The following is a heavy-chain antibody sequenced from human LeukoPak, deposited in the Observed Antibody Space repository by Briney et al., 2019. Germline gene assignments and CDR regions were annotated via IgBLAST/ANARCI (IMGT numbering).Heavy chain of an antibody. Sequence: ASVTVSCKASGYTFTGHYLHWVRQAPGEGLEWMGWIDPKSGATNYAQKFQGRVTLTSDTSITTVYMELSSLRSDDTAVYYCARDRPGYSSWFDPWGQGTLVTVSS. CDR3: ARDRPGYSSWFDP. CDR2: IDPKSGAT. V-gene: IGHV1-2*02. D-gene: IGHD6-19*01. J-gene: IGHJ5*02. CDR1: GYTFTGHY.